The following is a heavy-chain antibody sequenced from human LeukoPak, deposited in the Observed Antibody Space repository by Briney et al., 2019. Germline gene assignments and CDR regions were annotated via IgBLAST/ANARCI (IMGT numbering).Heavy chain of an antibody. D-gene: IGHD5-18*01. V-gene: IGHV4-34*01. Sequence: SETLSLTCAVYGGSFSGYYWSWIRQPPGKGVEWIGEINHSGSTNYNPSLKSRVTISVDTSKNQFSLKLSSVTAADTAVYYCARESGYSYGFAFDIWGQGTMVTVSS. CDR2: INHSGST. CDR3: ARESGYSYGFAFDI. J-gene: IGHJ3*02. CDR1: GGSFSGYY.